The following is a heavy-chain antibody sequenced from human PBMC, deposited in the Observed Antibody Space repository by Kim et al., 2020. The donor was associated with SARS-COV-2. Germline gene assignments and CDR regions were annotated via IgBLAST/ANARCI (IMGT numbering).Heavy chain of an antibody. Sequence: SETLSLTCAVYGGSFSGYYWSWIRQPPGKGLEWIGEINHSGSTNYNPSLKSRVTISVDTSKHQFSLKLSSVTAADTAVYYCASDCSSTSCYEVVWGQGTTVTVSS. D-gene: IGHD2-2*01. J-gene: IGHJ6*02. CDR1: GGSFSGYY. CDR2: INHSGST. CDR3: ASDCSSTSCYEVV. V-gene: IGHV4-34*01.